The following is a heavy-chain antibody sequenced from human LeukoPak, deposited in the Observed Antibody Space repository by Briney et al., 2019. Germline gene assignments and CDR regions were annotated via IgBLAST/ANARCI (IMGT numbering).Heavy chain of an antibody. CDR1: GYRFNTYG. D-gene: IGHD3-9*01. Sequence: GASVKVSCKASGYRFNTYGISWVRQAPGQGLEWMGRIIPILGIANYAQKFQGRVTITADKSTSTAYMELSSLRSEDTAVYYCARARHYDILTGNQFDYWGQGTLVTVSS. V-gene: IGHV1-69*04. CDR3: ARARHYDILTGNQFDY. CDR2: IIPILGIA. J-gene: IGHJ4*02.